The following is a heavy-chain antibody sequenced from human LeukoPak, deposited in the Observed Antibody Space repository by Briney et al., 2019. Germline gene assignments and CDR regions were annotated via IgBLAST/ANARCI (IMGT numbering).Heavy chain of an antibody. J-gene: IGHJ3*02. D-gene: IGHD3-9*01. V-gene: IGHV4-59*08. CDR3: ARQRIGILTGYYATLDAFDI. Sequence: SETLSLTCAVSGGSVSGYYWSWVRQFPGRRLEWIGYIYYSGSTNYNPSLKSRVTISVDTSKNQFSLKLSSVTAADTAVYYCARQRIGILTGYYATLDAFDIWGQGTMVTVSS. CDR2: IYYSGST. CDR1: GGSVSGYY.